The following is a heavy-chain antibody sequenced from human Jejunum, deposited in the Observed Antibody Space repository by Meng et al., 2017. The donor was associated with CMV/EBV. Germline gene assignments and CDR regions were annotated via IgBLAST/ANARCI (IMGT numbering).Heavy chain of an antibody. CDR3: ARDWLNKAMDV. D-gene: IGHD1/OR15-1a*01. J-gene: IGHJ6*02. V-gene: IGHV3-11*01. CDR1: GFALSDYY. Sequence: SGFALSDYYMIWIRQAPGRGLECILYIGNGYSGSAISYADSVKGRFTISRDNAENSLYLQMNSLRAEDTAVYYCARDWLNKAMDVWGQGTTVTVSS. CDR2: IGNGYSGSAI.